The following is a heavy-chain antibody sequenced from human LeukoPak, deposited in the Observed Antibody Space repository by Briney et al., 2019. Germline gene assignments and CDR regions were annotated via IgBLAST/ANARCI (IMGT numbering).Heavy chain of an antibody. CDR2: IRPSGDNT. Sequence: GGSLRLSCAASGFTFSSYDMAWVRQAPGRGLEWVSSIRPSGDNTYYADSVKGRFIISRDNSKTTMYLQMNSLRAEDTGVYYCAKDSGWIQFIEWGQGTPVTVSS. J-gene: IGHJ4*02. D-gene: IGHD5-24*01. CDR3: AKDSGWIQFIE. CDR1: GFTFSSYD. V-gene: IGHV3-23*01.